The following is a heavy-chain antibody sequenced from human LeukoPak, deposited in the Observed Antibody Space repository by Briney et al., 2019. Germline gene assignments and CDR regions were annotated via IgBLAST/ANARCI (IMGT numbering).Heavy chain of an antibody. CDR3: AKDEVAFGDYVFDY. J-gene: IGHJ4*02. Sequence: GGSLRLSCAASAFTFSSYSMNWIRQAPGKGLEWVSSISSSTSYIYYADSVKARFTISKDNPKNSLYLQMNSLRAEDTAVYYCAKDEVAFGDYVFDYWGQGTLVTVSS. V-gene: IGHV3-21*04. D-gene: IGHD4-17*01. CDR2: ISSSTSYI. CDR1: AFTFSSYS.